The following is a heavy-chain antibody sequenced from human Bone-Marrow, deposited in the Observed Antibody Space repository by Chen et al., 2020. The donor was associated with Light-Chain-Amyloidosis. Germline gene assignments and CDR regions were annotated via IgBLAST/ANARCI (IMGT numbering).Heavy chain of an antibody. CDR2: TKQDESEI. V-gene: IGHV3-7*03. Sequence: EVQLVESGGGLVQPGGSLRLSCAASQFAFSDFWMGWVRQGPGKGLEWVANTKQDESEIYYASSVKGRFTISRDNSKNTLYLQMNSLRAEDTAVYYCAKRPPYPSIYGMDVWGQGTTVTVSS. D-gene: IGHD1-1*01. CDR3: AKRPPYPSIYGMDV. CDR1: QFAFSDFW. J-gene: IGHJ6*02.